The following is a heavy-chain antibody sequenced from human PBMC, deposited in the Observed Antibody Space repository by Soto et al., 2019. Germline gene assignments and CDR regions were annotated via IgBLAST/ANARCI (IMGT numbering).Heavy chain of an antibody. CDR2: IIPMFGTA. J-gene: IGHJ4*02. V-gene: IGHV1-69*12. Sequence: QVQLVQSGAEVKKPESSVKVSCKAPGGTFSTYAISWVRQAPGQGLDWMGWIIPMFGTANYAQRFQDRVTITADESTNTVYMELSSLRSEDTAVYFCASGIQLWLRRINNGYSGWGQGTLVTVSS. CDR3: ASGIQLWLRRINNGYSG. CDR1: GGTFSTYA. D-gene: IGHD5-18*01.